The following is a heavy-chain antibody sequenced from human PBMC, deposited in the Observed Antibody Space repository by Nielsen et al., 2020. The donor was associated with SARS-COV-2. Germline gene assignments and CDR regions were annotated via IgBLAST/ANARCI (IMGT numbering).Heavy chain of an antibody. CDR3: ARLETGGQDY. J-gene: IGHJ4*02. D-gene: IGHD1-26*01. CDR1: GYSFTNHW. CDR2: IYPDDSET. V-gene: IGHV5-51*01. Sequence: GESLKISCRGHGYSFTNHWIGWVRQMPGKGLEWMGIIYPDDSETRDNPSFQGQVTISVDKSISTAYLQWSSLKASDTAMYYCARLETGGQDYWGQGTLVTVSS.